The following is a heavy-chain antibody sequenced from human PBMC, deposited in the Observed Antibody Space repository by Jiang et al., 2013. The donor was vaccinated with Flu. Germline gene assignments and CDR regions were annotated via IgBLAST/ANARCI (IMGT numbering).Heavy chain of an antibody. D-gene: IGHD5-18*01. J-gene: IGHJ2*01. CDR2: ISSSSSYI. CDR1: GFTFSSYS. V-gene: IGHV3-21*01. CDR3: ARSGDTATQSYADWYFDL. Sequence: VQLVESGGGLVKPGGSLRLSCAASGFTFSSYSMNWVRQAPGKGLEWVSSISSSSSYIYYADSVKGRFTISRDNAKNSLYLQMNSLRAEDTAVYYCARSGDTATQSYADWYFDLWGRGTLVTVSS.